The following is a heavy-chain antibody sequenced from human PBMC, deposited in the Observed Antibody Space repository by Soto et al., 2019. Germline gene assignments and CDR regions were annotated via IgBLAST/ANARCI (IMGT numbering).Heavy chain of an antibody. Sequence: SETLSLTCTVSGGSISSGDYYWSWIRQPPGKGLEWIGYIYYSGSTYYNPSLKSRVTISVDTSKNQFSLKLSSVTAADTAAYYCAREYYYDSSGYYYPDYWGQGTLVTVSS. CDR1: GGSISSGDYY. J-gene: IGHJ4*02. D-gene: IGHD3-22*01. V-gene: IGHV4-30-4*01. CDR3: AREYYYDSSGYYYPDY. CDR2: IYYSGST.